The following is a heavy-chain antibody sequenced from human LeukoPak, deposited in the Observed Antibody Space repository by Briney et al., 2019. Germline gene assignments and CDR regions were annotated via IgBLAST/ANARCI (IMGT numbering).Heavy chain of an antibody. CDR1: GYTFTSYA. D-gene: IGHD2-15*01. CDR2: INTNTGNP. Sequence: RASVKVSCKASGYTFTSYAMNWVRQAPGQGLEWMGWINTNTGNPTYAQGFTGRFVFSLDTSVSTAYLQISSLKAEDTAVYYCARDWGTYCSGGSCLLPIPYFDYWGQGTLVTVSS. V-gene: IGHV7-4-1*02. J-gene: IGHJ4*02. CDR3: ARDWGTYCSGGSCLLPIPYFDY.